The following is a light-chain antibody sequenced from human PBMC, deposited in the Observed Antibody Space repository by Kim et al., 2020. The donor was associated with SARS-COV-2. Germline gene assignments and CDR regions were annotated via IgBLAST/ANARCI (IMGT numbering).Light chain of an antibody. CDR3: ATWDVSLNGWV. CDR1: GPHADRHL. CDR2: NDN. Sequence: GQSATTSCSGGGPHADRHLVNWYQPLPETAPKVFIYNDNQLPSGVPVRFSGSRSGTSASLAISGLQSEDEADYYCATWDVSLNGWVFGGGTQLTVL. V-gene: IGLV1-44*01. J-gene: IGLJ3*02.